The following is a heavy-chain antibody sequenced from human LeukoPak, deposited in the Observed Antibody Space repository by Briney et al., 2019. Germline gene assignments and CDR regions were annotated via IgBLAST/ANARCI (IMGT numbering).Heavy chain of an antibody. D-gene: IGHD6-13*01. Sequence: GGSLRLSCAASGFTFSSYAMHWVRQAPGKGLEWVAVISYDGSNKYYADSVKGRFTISRDNSKNTLYLQMNSLRAEDTAVYYCAKAHLGGIAAAVYFDYWGQGTLVTVSS. CDR1: GFTFSSYA. CDR3: AKAHLGGIAAAVYFDY. V-gene: IGHV3-30-3*01. J-gene: IGHJ4*02. CDR2: ISYDGSNK.